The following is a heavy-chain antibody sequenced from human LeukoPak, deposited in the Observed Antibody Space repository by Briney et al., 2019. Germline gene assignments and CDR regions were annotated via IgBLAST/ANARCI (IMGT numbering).Heavy chain of an antibody. Sequence: AGGSLRLSCAASGFTVSSNYMSWVRQAPGKGLEWVSVIYSGGSTYYADSVKGRFTISRDNSKNTLYLQMNSLRAEATAVYYCARVSGGSYFDYWGQGTLVTVSS. CDR1: GFTVSSNY. J-gene: IGHJ4*02. CDR3: ARVSGGSYFDY. V-gene: IGHV3-53*01. D-gene: IGHD1-26*01. CDR2: IYSGGST.